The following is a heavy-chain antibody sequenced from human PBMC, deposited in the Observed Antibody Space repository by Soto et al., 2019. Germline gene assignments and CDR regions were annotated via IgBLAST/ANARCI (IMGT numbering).Heavy chain of an antibody. D-gene: IGHD3-22*01. CDR1: GFTFSSYG. J-gene: IGHJ4*02. Sequence: QVQLVESGGGVVQPGRSLRLSCAASGFTFSSYGMHWVRQAPGKGLEWVAVISYDGSNKYYADSVKGRFTISRDNSKNTLYLQMNSLRAEDTAVYYCAKDLNYDSSGYYVWGQGTLVTVSS. CDR2: ISYDGSNK. CDR3: AKDLNYDSSGYYV. V-gene: IGHV3-30*18.